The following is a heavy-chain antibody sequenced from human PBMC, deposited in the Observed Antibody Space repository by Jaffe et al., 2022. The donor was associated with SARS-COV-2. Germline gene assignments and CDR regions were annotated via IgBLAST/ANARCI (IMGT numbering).Heavy chain of an antibody. J-gene: IGHJ4*02. CDR2: IRSKANSYAT. CDR3: TRREITMIED. V-gene: IGHV3-73*02. D-gene: IGHD3-22*01. Sequence: EVQLVESGGGLVQPGGSLKLSCAASGFTFSGSAMHWVRQASGKGLEWVGRIRSKANSYATAYAASVKGRFTISRDDSKNTAYLQMNSLKTEDTAVYYCTRREITMIEDWGQGTLVTVSS. CDR1: GFTFSGSA.